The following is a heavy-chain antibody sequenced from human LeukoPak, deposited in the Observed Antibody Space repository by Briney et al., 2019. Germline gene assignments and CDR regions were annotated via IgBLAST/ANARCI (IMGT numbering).Heavy chain of an antibody. CDR2: INHSGST. CDR1: GGSFSGYY. CDR3: ASGRHFCSGGSCYYYCYYMDV. V-gene: IGHV4-34*01. D-gene: IGHD2-15*01. Sequence: PSETLSLTCAVYGGSFSGYYWSWIRQPPGKGLEWIGEINHSGSTNYNPSLRSRVTISVDTSKNQFSLKLSSVTAADTAVYYCASGRHFCSGGSCYYYCYYMDVWGKGTTVTVSS. J-gene: IGHJ6*03.